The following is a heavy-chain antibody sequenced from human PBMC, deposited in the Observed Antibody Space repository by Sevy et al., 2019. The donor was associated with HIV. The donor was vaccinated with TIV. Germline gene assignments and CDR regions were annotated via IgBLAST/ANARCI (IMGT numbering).Heavy chain of an antibody. CDR2: ISSGSSYI. Sequence: GGSLRLSCAASGLTFSYYTMNWVRQAPGKGLEWVSYISSGSSYISYTDSVKGRFTISRDNAKNSLYLQMNSLRPEDTAMYFCARDRDYYGSGTFDAWGQWTTVTVSS. V-gene: IGHV3-21*06. D-gene: IGHD3-10*01. CDR3: ARDRDYYGSGTFDA. J-gene: IGHJ6*02. CDR1: GLTFSYYT.